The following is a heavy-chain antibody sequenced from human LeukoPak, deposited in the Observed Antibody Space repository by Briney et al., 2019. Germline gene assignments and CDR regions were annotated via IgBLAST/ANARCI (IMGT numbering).Heavy chain of an antibody. J-gene: IGHJ4*02. CDR2: ISSSSSYI. Sequence: GGSLRLSCAASGFTFSSYWMNWVRQAPGKGLEWVSSISSSSSYIYYADSVKGRFTISRDNAKNSLYLQMNSLRAEDTAVYYCARDSYDVGYYFEYWGQGTLVTVSS. CDR3: ARDSYDVGYYFEY. D-gene: IGHD3-16*01. V-gene: IGHV3-21*01. CDR1: GFTFSSYW.